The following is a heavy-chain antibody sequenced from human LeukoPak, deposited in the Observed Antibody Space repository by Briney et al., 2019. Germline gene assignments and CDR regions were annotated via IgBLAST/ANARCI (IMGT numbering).Heavy chain of an antibody. CDR3: AKDLGRYRNNYFDY. Sequence: PGGPLRLSCAASGFTFNSYAMIWVRQAPEKGLEWVATISGSGGGTYYADSVKGRFTISRDDSKNTLYLQMNSLRAEDTAVYYCAKDLGRYRNNYFDYWGQGTLVTVSS. D-gene: IGHD1-26*01. CDR2: ISGSGGGT. CDR1: GFTFNSYA. J-gene: IGHJ4*02. V-gene: IGHV3-23*01.